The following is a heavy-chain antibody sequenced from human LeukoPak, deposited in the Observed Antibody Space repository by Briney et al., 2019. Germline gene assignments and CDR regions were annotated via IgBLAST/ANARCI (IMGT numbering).Heavy chain of an antibody. V-gene: IGHV1-69*05. D-gene: IGHD5-18*01. CDR2: IIPIFGTA. J-gene: IGHJ5*02. Sequence: SVKVSCKAAGGTFSSNAISWVRQAPGQGLEWMGGIIPIFGTANYAQKFQGRVTITTDESTNTAYMELSSLRSEDTAVYYCARWMDTAMVGRGENWFDPWGQGTLVTVSS. CDR3: ARWMDTAMVGRGENWFDP. CDR1: GGTFSSNA.